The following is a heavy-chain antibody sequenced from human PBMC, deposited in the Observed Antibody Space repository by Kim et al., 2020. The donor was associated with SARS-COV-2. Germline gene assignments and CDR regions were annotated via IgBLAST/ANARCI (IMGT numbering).Heavy chain of an antibody. CDR1: GYTFTSYA. D-gene: IGHD6-19*01. CDR2: INAGNGNT. CDR3: ARDRDNSGLSWFDP. Sequence: ASVKVSCKASGYTFTSYAMHWVRQAPGPRLEWMGWINAGNGNTKFSQKFQGRVTITRDTSASTAYMELSSLRSEDTAVYYCARDRDNSGLSWFDPWGQGTLVTVSS. J-gene: IGHJ5*02. V-gene: IGHV1-3*01.